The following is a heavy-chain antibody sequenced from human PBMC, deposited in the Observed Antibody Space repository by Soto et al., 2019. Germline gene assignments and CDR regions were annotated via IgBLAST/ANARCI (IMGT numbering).Heavy chain of an antibody. Sequence: ASVKVSCKASGGTFSSYAISWVRQAPGQGLEWMGGIIPIFGTANYAQKFQGRVTITADESTSTAYMELSSLRSEDTAVYYCARVYYYDSSGYSTYYYGMDVWGQGTTVTVS. CDR3: ARVYYYDSSGYSTYYYGMDV. CDR1: GGTFSSYA. CDR2: IIPIFGTA. V-gene: IGHV1-69*13. J-gene: IGHJ6*02. D-gene: IGHD3-22*01.